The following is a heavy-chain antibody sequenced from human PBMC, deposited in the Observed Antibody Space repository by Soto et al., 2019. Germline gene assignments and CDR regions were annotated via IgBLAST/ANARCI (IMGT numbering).Heavy chain of an antibody. J-gene: IGHJ4*02. CDR2: ISAHNGNT. CDR1: GYAFTTYG. Sequence: QVHLVQSGAEVKKPGASVKVSCQASGYAFTTYGITGVRQAPGQGLEWMGWISAHNGNTNYAQKLQGRVTVTRDTSTSTAYMELRSLRSDATAVYYCARGRYGDYWGQGALVTVSS. D-gene: IGHD1-1*01. V-gene: IGHV1-18*01. CDR3: ARGRYGDY.